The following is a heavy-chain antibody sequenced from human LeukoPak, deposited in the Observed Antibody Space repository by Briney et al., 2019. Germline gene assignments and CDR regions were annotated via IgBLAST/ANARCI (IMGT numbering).Heavy chain of an antibody. Sequence: SETLSLTCTVSGGSINSSSYNWDWIRLPPGKGLEWIGTIYYSGSTYYNPSLKSRVTMSVDTSRNQVSLKLNSVTATDTAVYYCAKSGGYGLIDYWGQGTLVSVSS. CDR3: AKSGGYGLIDY. CDR1: GGSINSSSYN. CDR2: IYYSGST. J-gene: IGHJ4*01. D-gene: IGHD1-26*01. V-gene: IGHV4-39*01.